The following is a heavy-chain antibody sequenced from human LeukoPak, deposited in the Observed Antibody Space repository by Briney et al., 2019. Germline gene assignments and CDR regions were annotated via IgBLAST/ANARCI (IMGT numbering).Heavy chain of an antibody. D-gene: IGHD5-24*01. CDR2: IYYSGST. J-gene: IGHJ3*02. CDR1: GGSISSSSYY. V-gene: IGHV4-39*07. Sequence: PSETLSLTCTVSGGSISSSSYYWGWIRQPPGKGLEWIGNIYYSGSTYYNPSLESRVTMSLDTSKNQFSLKLSSVTAADTAVYYCARGRRDGYNSFSAFDIWGQGTMVTVSS. CDR3: ARGRRDGYNSFSAFDI.